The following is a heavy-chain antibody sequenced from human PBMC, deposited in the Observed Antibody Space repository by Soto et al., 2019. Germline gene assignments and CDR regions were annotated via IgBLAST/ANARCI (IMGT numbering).Heavy chain of an antibody. J-gene: IGHJ4*02. CDR3: ARRIALSGTAGAPGD. Sequence: QVQLQESGPGLVKPSGTLSLTCGVSRGSVSSNNWWTWVRQPPGKGLEWIGEIYQTGTTNYNPSLQNRVTISLDKSNNHFSLKLNSVTAADTAVYYCARRIALSGTAGAPGDWGQGTLVIVSS. V-gene: IGHV4-4*02. CDR1: RGSVSSNNW. D-gene: IGHD6-19*01. CDR2: IYQTGTT.